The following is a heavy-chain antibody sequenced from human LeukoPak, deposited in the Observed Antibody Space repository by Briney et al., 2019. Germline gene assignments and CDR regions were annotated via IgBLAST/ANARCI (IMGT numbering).Heavy chain of an antibody. J-gene: IGHJ4*02. CDR2: INHSGST. Sequence: PGGSLRLSCSASGFTFSTYGMHWVRQAPGKGLEWIGEINHSGSTNYNPSLKSRVTISVDTSKNQFSLKLSSVTAEDTAVYYCASGPYCSSTSCPGDYWGQGTLVTVSS. V-gene: IGHV4-34*01. D-gene: IGHD2-2*01. CDR3: ASGPYCSSTSCPGDY. CDR1: GFTFSTYG.